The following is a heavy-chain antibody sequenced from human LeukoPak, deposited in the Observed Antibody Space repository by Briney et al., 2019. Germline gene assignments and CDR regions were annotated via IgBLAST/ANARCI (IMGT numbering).Heavy chain of an antibody. D-gene: IGHD6-19*01. CDR1: GFTFSSYW. J-gene: IGHJ4*02. V-gene: IGHV3-7*01. CDR3: ARVSSLIAVAGTFDY. CDR2: IKQDGSEK. Sequence: GGSLRLSCAASGFTFSSYWMSWVRQAPGKGLEWVANIKQDGSEKYYVDSVKGRFTISRDNAENSLHLQMNSLRAEDTAVYYCARVSSLIAVAGTFDYWGQGTLVTVSS.